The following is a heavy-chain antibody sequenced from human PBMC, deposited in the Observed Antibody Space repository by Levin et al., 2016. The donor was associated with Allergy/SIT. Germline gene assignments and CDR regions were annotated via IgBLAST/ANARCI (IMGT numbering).Heavy chain of an antibody. Sequence: GESLKISCAASGFTFSSYAMHWVRQAPGKGLEWVAVISYDGSNKYYADSVKGRFTISRDNSKNTLYLQMNSLRAEDTAVYYCARDFHSSGPKVGDYWGQGTLVTVSS. D-gene: IGHD6-19*01. V-gene: IGHV3-30-3*01. CDR2: ISYDGSNK. CDR1: GFTFSSYA. J-gene: IGHJ4*02. CDR3: ARDFHSSGPKVGDY.